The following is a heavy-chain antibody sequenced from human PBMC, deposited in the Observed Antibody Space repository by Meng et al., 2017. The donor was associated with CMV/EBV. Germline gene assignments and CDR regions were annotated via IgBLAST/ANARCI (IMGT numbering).Heavy chain of an antibody. J-gene: IGHJ6*02. CDR2: ISGSGGST. D-gene: IGHD3-3*01. V-gene: IGHV3-23*01. CDR3: AKGIFGVVGAGYYYYYGMDV. Sequence: GESLKISCATSGFTFSSYAMSWVRQAPGKGLEWVSAISGSGGSTYYADSVQGRFTIYRDNSKNTPYLQMNSLRAEDTPVYYCAKGIFGVVGAGYYYYYGMDVWGQGTTVTVSS. CDR1: GFTFSSYA.